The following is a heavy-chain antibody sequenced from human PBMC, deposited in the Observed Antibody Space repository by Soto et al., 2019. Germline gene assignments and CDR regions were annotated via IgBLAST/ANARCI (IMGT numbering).Heavy chain of an antibody. CDR2: IYYSGTT. Sequence: PSETLSLTCTVSGAPIRSYYWSWLRQPPGKGLEWIGYIYYSGTTYYNPSLKSRVTMSVDTSKNQFSLKLTSVTAVDTAVYYCARRETQGPIDYWGQGTLVTVSS. J-gene: IGHJ4*02. D-gene: IGHD1-26*01. CDR1: GAPIRSYY. V-gene: IGHV4-59*04. CDR3: ARRETQGPIDY.